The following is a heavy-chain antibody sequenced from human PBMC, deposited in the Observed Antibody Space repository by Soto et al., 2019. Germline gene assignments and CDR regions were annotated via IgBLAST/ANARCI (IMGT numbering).Heavy chain of an antibody. CDR3: TGAYYDVSGYSLDP. D-gene: IGHD3-22*01. Sequence: QVQLQESGPGLVKPSETLSLTCSVSGGSISSGYWTWIRQPPGNGLEWIGYIYYGGSINYNPSLKSRVIISVDTAKNQFSLRLSSVSAADTAVYYCTGAYYDVSGYSLDPWGQGTSVTVSS. CDR1: GGSISSGY. J-gene: IGHJ5*02. V-gene: IGHV4-59*01. CDR2: IYYGGSI.